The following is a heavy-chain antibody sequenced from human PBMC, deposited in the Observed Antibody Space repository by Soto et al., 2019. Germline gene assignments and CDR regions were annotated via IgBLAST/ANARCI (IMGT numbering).Heavy chain of an antibody. Sequence: EVQLVESGGGLVQPEGSLRLSCAASGFTFSDHYMDWVRQAPGKGLEWVGRIKNKANSYTTEYAAPVKGRFIISRDDSKNSVFLQMSRLKTDDTAVYYCTRVRVGSSRAPDYWGQGILGTVSS. CDR1: GFTFSDHY. D-gene: IGHD6-13*01. V-gene: IGHV3-72*01. CDR3: TRVRVGSSRAPDY. J-gene: IGHJ4*02. CDR2: IKNKANSYTT.